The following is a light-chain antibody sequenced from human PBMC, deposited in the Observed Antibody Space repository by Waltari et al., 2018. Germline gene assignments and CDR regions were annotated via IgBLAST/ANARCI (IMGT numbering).Light chain of an antibody. V-gene: IGKV1-12*01. J-gene: IGKJ1*01. CDR3: LQVDSFPRT. CDR1: QGISSR. Sequence: DIQMTQSPSSLSASVGDRVTLTCRASQGISSRLAWYQQKPGKAPKLLIYDASSLHSGVPSRFSGSGSGTEFTLTISILQPDDFATYYCLQVDSFPRTFGQGTKVEVK. CDR2: DAS.